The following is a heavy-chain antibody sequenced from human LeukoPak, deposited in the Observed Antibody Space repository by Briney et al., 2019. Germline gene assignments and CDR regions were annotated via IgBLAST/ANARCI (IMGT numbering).Heavy chain of an antibody. CDR2: IYPRDGST. CDR3: ARDQEGFDY. V-gene: IGHV1-46*01. J-gene: IGHJ4*02. CDR1: GYTFTSNY. Sequence: ASVKVSCKASGYTFTSNYIHWVRQAPGQGLEWMGMIYPRDGSTSYAQKFQGRVTVTRDTSTSTVHMELSGLRSEDTAVYYCARDQEGFDYWGQGAPVTVSS.